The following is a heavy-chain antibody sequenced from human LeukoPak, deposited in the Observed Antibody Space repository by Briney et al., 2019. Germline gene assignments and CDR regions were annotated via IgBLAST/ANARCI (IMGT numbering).Heavy chain of an antibody. CDR3: AKRTIAAAGSFDY. CDR2: ISGGGGST. Sequence: GGSLRLSCAASGFTFSSYAMSWVRQAPGKGLEWVSAISGGGGSTHHADSVKGRFTLSRDNSKNTLYLQMNTLRAEDTAVYYCAKRTIAAAGSFDYWGQGTLVTVSS. D-gene: IGHD6-13*01. CDR1: GFTFSSYA. V-gene: IGHV3-23*01. J-gene: IGHJ4*02.